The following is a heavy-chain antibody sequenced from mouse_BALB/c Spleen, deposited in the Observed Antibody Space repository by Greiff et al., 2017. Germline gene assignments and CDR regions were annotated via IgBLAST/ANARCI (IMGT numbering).Heavy chain of an antibody. V-gene: IGHV1-14*01. D-gene: IGHD1-2*01. Sequence: EVQLQQSGPELVKPGASVKMSCKASGYTFTSYVMHWVKQKPGQGLEWIGYINPYNDGTKYNEKFKGKATLTSDKSSSTAYMELSSLTSEDSAVYYCARVHFTTATAWFAYWGQGTLVTVSA. CDR3: ARVHFTTATAWFAY. J-gene: IGHJ3*01. CDR2: INPYNDGT. CDR1: GYTFTSYV.